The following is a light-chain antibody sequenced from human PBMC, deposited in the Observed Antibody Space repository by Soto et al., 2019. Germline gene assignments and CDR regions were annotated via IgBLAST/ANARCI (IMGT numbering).Light chain of an antibody. V-gene: IGKV1-5*01. J-gene: IGKJ1*01. CDR2: DAS. Sequence: DIHMTPSPSTLSASVGDRVTITYLASENINRVLAWYQQKPGKAPKLLIYDASNLESGVPSRFSGSGSGTEFTLSISSLQPDDFATYYFQQCYHYWTFGQGTKVDIK. CDR1: ENINRV. CDR3: QQCYHYWT.